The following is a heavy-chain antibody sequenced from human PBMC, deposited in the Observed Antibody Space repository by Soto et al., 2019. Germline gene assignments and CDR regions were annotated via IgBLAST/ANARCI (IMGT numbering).Heavy chain of an antibody. Sequence: ASVKVSCKASGFTFTSSAVQWVRQARGQRLEWIGWIVVGSGNTNYAQKFQERVTITRDMSTSTAYMELSSLRSEDTAVYYCAADRRHYYYYYGMDVWGQGTTVTVSS. CDR2: IVVGSGNT. CDR3: AADRRHYYYYYGMDV. V-gene: IGHV1-58*01. J-gene: IGHJ6*02. CDR1: GFTFTSSA.